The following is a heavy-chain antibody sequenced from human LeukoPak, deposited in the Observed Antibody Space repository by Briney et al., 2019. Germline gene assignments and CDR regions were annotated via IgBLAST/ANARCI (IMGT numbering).Heavy chain of an antibody. Sequence: EASVKVSCKASGYTFTSYGISWVRQAPGQGLEWMGWISGYGNTKYTQKFQGRLTMTTDIYTNTVNMELRSLRSDDAAVYYCARGGEWNYAFDLWGQGTVVTVSA. V-gene: IGHV1-18*01. CDR2: ISGYGNT. D-gene: IGHD1-7*01. CDR3: ARGGEWNYAFDL. J-gene: IGHJ3*01. CDR1: GYTFTSYG.